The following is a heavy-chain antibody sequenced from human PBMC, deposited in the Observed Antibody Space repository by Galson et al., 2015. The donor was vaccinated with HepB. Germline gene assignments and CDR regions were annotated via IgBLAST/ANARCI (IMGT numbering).Heavy chain of an antibody. V-gene: IGHV3-23*01. Sequence: SLRLSCASPRFTLSSYAMSWVRQAPGKGPEWVSSISASGGTTYYADSVKGRFTISRDNSKDTVYLQMTSLRADDTAVYYCAKDPRVGQWLVRGYFDYWGPGTLVAVSS. CDR1: RFTLSSYA. J-gene: IGHJ4*02. CDR2: ISASGGTT. CDR3: AKDPRVGQWLVRGYFDY. D-gene: IGHD6-19*01.